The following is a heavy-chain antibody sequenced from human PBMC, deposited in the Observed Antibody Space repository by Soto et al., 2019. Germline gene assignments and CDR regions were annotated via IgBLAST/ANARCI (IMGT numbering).Heavy chain of an antibody. J-gene: IGHJ4*02. CDR3: ARARNGDYCPFDY. Sequence: SLRPSCTASGFTFSSDGMHWVRQAPGKGLEWVAVIWYDGSNKYYADSVEGRFTISRDNSKKTLYLQMNSLRAEDTPVYYCARARNGDYCPFDYWGQGTLVTVSS. V-gene: IGHV3-33*01. CDR1: GFTFSSDG. CDR2: IWYDGSNK. D-gene: IGHD3-22*01.